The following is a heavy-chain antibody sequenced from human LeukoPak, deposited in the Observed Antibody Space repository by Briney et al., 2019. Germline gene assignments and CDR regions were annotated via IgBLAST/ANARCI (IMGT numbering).Heavy chain of an antibody. V-gene: IGHV4-59*08. D-gene: IGHD4-23*01. J-gene: IGHJ4*02. Sequence: SETLSLTCTVSGGSISSYYWSWIRQPPGKGLEWIGYIYYSGSTNYNPSLKSRVTISVDTSKNQFSLKLSSVTAADTAVYYCAGSKDYGGPGFDYWGQGTLVTVSS. CDR1: GGSISSYY. CDR2: IYYSGST. CDR3: AGSKDYGGPGFDY.